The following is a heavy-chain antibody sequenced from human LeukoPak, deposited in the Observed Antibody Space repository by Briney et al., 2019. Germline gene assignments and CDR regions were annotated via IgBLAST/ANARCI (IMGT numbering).Heavy chain of an antibody. Sequence: GGSLRLSCAASGFTFSGYIMNWVRQAPGKGLEWVSYISESSSYIYFADSVKGRFTISRDNGKNSLYLQMNSLRGDDTGIYYCARDRAVKARIGGMDVWGQGTTVTVSS. D-gene: IGHD5-12*01. J-gene: IGHJ6*02. V-gene: IGHV3-21*04. CDR2: ISESSSYI. CDR1: GFTFSGYI. CDR3: ARDRAVKARIGGMDV.